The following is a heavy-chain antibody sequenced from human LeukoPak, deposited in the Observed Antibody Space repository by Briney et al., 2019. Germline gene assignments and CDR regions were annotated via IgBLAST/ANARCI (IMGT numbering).Heavy chain of an antibody. CDR1: GFTFSSYG. D-gene: IGHD2-2*01. CDR3: ASDGEYCSSTSCYGE. Sequence: GGSLRLSCAASGFTFSSYGMHWVRQAPGKGLEWVAFIRYDGSNKYYADSVKGRFTISRDNSKNALYLQMNSLRAEDTAVYYCASDGEYCSSTSCYGEWGQGTLVTVSS. CDR2: IRYDGSNK. J-gene: IGHJ4*02. V-gene: IGHV3-30*02.